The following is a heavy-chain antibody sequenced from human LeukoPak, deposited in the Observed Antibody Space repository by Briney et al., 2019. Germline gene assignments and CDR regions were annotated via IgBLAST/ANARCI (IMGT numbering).Heavy chain of an antibody. J-gene: IGHJ3*02. CDR1: GFTFTTYS. Sequence: GGTLRLTCAASGFTFTTYSMTWLGQHPRKEREWGLAVFPSGAKTFYKASLKGRVTISRDSSKNTLYLQIDSLRVEDTALYYCAKDRVPDNNWSFDMWGQGTLVTV. CDR2: VFPSGAKT. V-gene: IGHV3-23*01. D-gene: IGHD1-1*01. CDR3: AKDRVPDNNWSFDM.